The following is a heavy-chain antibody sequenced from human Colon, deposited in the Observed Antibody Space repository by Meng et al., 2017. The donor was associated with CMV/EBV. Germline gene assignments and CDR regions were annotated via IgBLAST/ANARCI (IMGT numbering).Heavy chain of an antibody. D-gene: IGHD5-12*01. J-gene: IGHJ4*02. V-gene: IGHV3-7*01. CDR2: INKDGSEK. Sequence: GGSLRLSCAASGFTFSNYWMTWLRQAPGRGLELVAHINKDGSEKYFVGSVKGRFTISRDNAKNSLYLQMNSLRAEDTAVYYCARGGDGTNGYDQDTWTFDYWGQGSEVTVSS. CDR3: ARGGDGTNGYDQDTWTFDY. CDR1: GFTFSNYW.